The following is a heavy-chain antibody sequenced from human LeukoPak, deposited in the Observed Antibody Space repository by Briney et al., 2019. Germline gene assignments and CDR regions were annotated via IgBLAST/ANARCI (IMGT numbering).Heavy chain of an antibody. CDR1: GFIFSNYW. Sequence: GSLRLSCAASGFIFSNYWMSWIRQPPGKGLEWIGEINHSGSTNYNPSLKSRVTISVDTSKNQFSLKLSSVTAADTAVYYCARVRNWNYGGVDYWGQGTLVTVSS. CDR3: ARVRNWNYGGVDY. CDR2: INHSGST. V-gene: IGHV4-34*01. D-gene: IGHD1-7*01. J-gene: IGHJ4*02.